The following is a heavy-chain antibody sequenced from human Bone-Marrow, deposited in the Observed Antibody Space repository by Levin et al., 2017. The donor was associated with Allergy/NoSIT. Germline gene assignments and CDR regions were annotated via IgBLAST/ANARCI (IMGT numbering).Heavy chain of an antibody. CDR2: ISSHSSYI. J-gene: IGHJ3*02. CDR3: ARVRFGDVGAFDI. D-gene: IGHD3-10*01. V-gene: IGHV3-21*01. CDR1: EFTFSDYS. Sequence: GGSLRLSCAASEFTFSDYSMTWVRQAPGKGLEWVSLISSHSSYIYYGDSVRGRFTISRDNAKNSMNLQMNSLRAEDTAVYYCARVRFGDVGAFDIWGQGTMVTVSS.